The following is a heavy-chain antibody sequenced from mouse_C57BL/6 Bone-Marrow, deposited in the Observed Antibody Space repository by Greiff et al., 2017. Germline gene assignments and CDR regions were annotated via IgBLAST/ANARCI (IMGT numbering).Heavy chain of an antibody. D-gene: IGHD2-4*01. CDR3: ARDYDYFAWFAY. V-gene: IGHV1-54*01. CDR1: GYAFTNYL. Sequence: QVQLQQSGAELVRPGTSVKVSCKASGYAFTNYLIEWVKQRPGQGLEWIGVLNPGSGGTNYNEKFKGKATLTADKSSSTAYMQLSSLTSEDSAVYFCARDYDYFAWFAYWGQGTLVTVSA. J-gene: IGHJ3*01. CDR2: LNPGSGGT.